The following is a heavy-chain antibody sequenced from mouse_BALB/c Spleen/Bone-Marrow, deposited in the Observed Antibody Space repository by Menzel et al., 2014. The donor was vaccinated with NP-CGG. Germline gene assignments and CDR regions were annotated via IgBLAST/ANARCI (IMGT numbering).Heavy chain of an antibody. J-gene: IGHJ3*01. Sequence: EVKLMESGGGLVQPGDSLRLSCATSGFTFSDFYMEWVRQPPGKRLEWIAASRNKAKHYTTEYNASVKGRFIVSRDTSQSILYLQMNALRAEDTAIYYCARDVGYGNYFVYWGQGTLVTVSA. CDR3: ARDVGYGNYFVY. CDR1: GFTFSDFY. V-gene: IGHV7-1*02. CDR2: SRNKAKHYTT. D-gene: IGHD2-10*02.